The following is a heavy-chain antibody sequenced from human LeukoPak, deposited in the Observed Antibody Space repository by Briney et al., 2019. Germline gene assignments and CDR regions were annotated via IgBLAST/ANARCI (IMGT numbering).Heavy chain of an antibody. CDR1: GYTFTSYA. CDR3: ARYTMVRGTDRDYFDY. J-gene: IGHJ4*02. D-gene: IGHD3-10*01. V-gene: IGHV1-3*01. CDR2: INAGNGNT. Sequence: ASVKVSCKASGYTFTSYAMHWVRQAPGQRLEWMGWINAGNGNTKYSQKFQGRVTITRDTSASTAYMELSSLRSEDTAVYYCARYTMVRGTDRDYFDYWGQGTLVTVSS.